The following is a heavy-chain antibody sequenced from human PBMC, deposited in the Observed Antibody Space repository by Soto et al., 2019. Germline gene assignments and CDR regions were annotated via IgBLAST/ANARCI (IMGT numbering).Heavy chain of an antibody. V-gene: IGHV3-33*01. CDR2: IWYDGSNK. D-gene: IGHD5-12*01. CDR1: GFTFSSYG. J-gene: IGHJ6*02. CDR3: ARDPRATGMEYYYGMDV. Sequence: GGSLRLSCAASGFTFSSYGMHWVRQVPGKGLEWVAVIWYDGSNKYYADSVKGRFTISRDNSKNTLYLQMNSLRAEDTAVYYCARDPRATGMEYYYGMDVWGQGTTVTVSS.